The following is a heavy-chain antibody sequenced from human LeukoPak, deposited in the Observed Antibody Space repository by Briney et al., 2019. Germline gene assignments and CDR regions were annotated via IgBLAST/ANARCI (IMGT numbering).Heavy chain of an antibody. CDR1: GWTFTGYY. J-gene: IGHJ4*01. V-gene: IGHV1-46*01. Sequence: GASVKVSLKGSGWTFTGYYMHWVRQAPGQGLEWVGIIYPSGGRTNNAHKFQGRVTMNRETSTSTVYMEPNSLRSGDTAVYYCARIRWLQSYYFDSWGQGTLV. CDR2: IYPSGGRT. D-gene: IGHD4-23*01. CDR3: ARIRWLQSYYFDS.